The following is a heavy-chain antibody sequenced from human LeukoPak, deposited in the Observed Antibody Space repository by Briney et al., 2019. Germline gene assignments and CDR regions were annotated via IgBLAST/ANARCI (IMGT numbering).Heavy chain of an antibody. CDR2: IIPIFGTA. J-gene: IGHJ6*03. D-gene: IGHD3-3*01. CDR1: GGTFSSYA. Sequence: SVKVSXKASGGTFSSYAISWVRQAPGQGLEWMGRIIPIFGTANYAQKFQGRVTITTDESTSTAYMELSSLRSEDTAVYYCASSIFGVVQTPYYYYYMDVWGKGTTVTVSS. V-gene: IGHV1-69*05. CDR3: ASSIFGVVQTPYYYYYMDV.